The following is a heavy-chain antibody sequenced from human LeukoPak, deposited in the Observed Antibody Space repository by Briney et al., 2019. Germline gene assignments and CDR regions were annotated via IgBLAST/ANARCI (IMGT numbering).Heavy chain of an antibody. D-gene: IGHD6-13*01. Sequence: PGGSLRLSCAASGFTFSSYSVNWVRQAPGKGLEWVSYISSSSSTIYYADSVKGRFTISRDNAKNSLYLQMSSLRGEDTAVYYCARGGYSHYDYWGPGTLVIVSS. V-gene: IGHV3-48*01. CDR2: ISSSSSTI. J-gene: IGHJ4*02. CDR1: GFTFSSYS. CDR3: ARGGYSHYDY.